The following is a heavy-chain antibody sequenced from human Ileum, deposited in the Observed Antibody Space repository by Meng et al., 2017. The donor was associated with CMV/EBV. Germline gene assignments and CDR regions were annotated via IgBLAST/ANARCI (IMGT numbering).Heavy chain of an antibody. CDR2: ISSSSSNR. D-gene: IGHD2-2*01. CDR3: GKTPRDCSSTSSCYYYGMDV. CDR1: GFSFLSYS. J-gene: IGHJ6*02. V-gene: IGHV3-21*01. Sequence: GGSLRLSCAASGFSFLSYSMNWVRQAPGKGLEWVSFISSSSSNRYYADSVKGRFTISRDDAKNSLYLQMNSLGAEDTAVYYCGKTPRDCSSTSSCYYYGMDVWGQGTTVTVSS.